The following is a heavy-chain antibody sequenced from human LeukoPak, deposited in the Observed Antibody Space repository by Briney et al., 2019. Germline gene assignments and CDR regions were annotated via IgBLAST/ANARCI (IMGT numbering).Heavy chain of an antibody. D-gene: IGHD3-22*01. J-gene: IGHJ3*02. CDR3: ARESTMIGYDI. CDR2: VYSSDNA. Sequence: PSEPLSLTCTVSGCSISCYFWNWIRQSPGKGLEWIGYVYSSDNASYNPSLKSRVTISLDTSKNRFSLRLSSVTAADTAVYYCARESTMIGYDIWGQGTMVTVSS. V-gene: IGHV4-59*01. CDR1: GCSISCYF.